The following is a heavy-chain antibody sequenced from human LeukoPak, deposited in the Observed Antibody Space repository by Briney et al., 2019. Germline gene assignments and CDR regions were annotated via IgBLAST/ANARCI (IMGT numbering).Heavy chain of an antibody. CDR2: IYSSGST. D-gene: IGHD3-3*01. Sequence: AATLSLTCTGSGCSISRYCWRWIRQPPGKGLEWIGYIYSSGSTNYNRSLKRRVTRLVGATKNHFTLKLSSVSAADTAAYYCAGCDRSGYLNYYFDYWGQGTLVTVSS. CDR1: GCSISRYC. CDR3: AGCDRSGYLNYYFDY. V-gene: IGHV4-59*08. J-gene: IGHJ4*02.